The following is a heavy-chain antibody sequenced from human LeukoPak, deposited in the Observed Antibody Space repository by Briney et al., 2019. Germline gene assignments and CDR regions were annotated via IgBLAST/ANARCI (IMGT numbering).Heavy chain of an antibody. CDR1: GVSISNYY. CDR3: ARGRRYCSSTSCPLIDY. D-gene: IGHD2-2*01. Sequence: PSETLSLTCTVSGVSISNYYWSWIRQPPGKGLEWIGEINHSGSTNYNPSLKSRVTISVDTSKNQFSLKLSSVTAADTAVYYCARGRRYCSSTSCPLIDYWGQGTLVTVSS. CDR2: INHSGST. V-gene: IGHV4-34*01. J-gene: IGHJ4*02.